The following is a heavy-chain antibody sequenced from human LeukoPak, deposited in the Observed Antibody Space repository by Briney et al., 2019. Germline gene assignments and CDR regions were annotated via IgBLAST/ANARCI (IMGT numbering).Heavy chain of an antibody. J-gene: IGHJ4*02. D-gene: IGHD3-3*01. CDR2: ITTDETT. Sequence: GGSLRLSCAAAGFPFSVSWMHWFRQVPGKGLMWVSRITTDETTTYADSVRGRFSISRDNAKNTVYLQMNSLRVEDTAVYYCAKDWFATTDYWGQGILVTVSS. CDR3: AKDWFATTDY. CDR1: GFPFSVSW. V-gene: IGHV3-74*01.